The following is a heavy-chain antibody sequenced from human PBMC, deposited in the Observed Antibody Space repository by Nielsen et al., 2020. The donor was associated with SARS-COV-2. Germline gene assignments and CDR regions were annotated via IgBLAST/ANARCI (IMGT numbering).Heavy chain of an antibody. CDR2: IYYSGST. CDR3: ANVHSGSYWGRAFDI. J-gene: IGHJ3*02. CDR1: GGSISSSSYY. V-gene: IGHV4-39*07. D-gene: IGHD1-26*01. Sequence: SETLSLTCTVSGGSISSSSYYWGWIRQPPGKGLEWIGSIYYSGSTYYNPSLKSRVTISVDTSKNQFSLKLSSVTAADTAVYYCANVHSGSYWGRAFDIWGQGTMVTVSS.